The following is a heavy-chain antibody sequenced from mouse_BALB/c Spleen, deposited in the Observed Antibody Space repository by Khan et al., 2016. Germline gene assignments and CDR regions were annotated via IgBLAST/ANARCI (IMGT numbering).Heavy chain of an antibody. CDR2: INTYTGEP. V-gene: IGHV9-3-1*01. D-gene: IGHD3-3*01. CDR3: ANGWGGAHYLDY. CDR1: GYTFTNYG. J-gene: IGHJ2*01. Sequence: QIQLVQSGPELKKPGETVKISCKASGYTFTNYGMNWVKQAPGKGLKWMGWINTYTGEPTYADDFKGRFAFSLETSASTAYLQINNLKNEDTATXCGANGWGGAHYLDYWGQGTTLTVSA.